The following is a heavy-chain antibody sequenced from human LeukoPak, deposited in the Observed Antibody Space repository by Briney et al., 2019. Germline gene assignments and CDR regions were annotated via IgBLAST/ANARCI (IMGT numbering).Heavy chain of an antibody. Sequence: ASVKVSCKASGYTFTSYDINWVRQATGQGLEWMGWMNPNSGNTGYAQKFQGRVTMTRNTSISTAYMEPSSLRSEDTAVYYCARGIPNGYSSSWYQVENWFDPWGQGTLVTVSS. D-gene: IGHD6-13*01. CDR3: ARGIPNGYSSSWYQVENWFDP. CDR2: MNPNSGNT. V-gene: IGHV1-8*01. CDR1: GYTFTSYD. J-gene: IGHJ5*02.